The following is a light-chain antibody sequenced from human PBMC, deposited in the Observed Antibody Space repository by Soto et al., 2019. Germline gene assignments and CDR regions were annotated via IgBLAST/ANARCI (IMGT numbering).Light chain of an antibody. CDR2: DVS. V-gene: IGLV2-11*01. CDR1: SSDVGGYNY. CDR3: CSYAGSPYV. J-gene: IGLJ1*01. Sequence: QSALTQPRSVSGSPGQSVTISCTGTSSDVGGYNYVSWYQQHPGKAPKRMIYDVSKRPSGVPDRFSGSKSGNTASLTISGLQAEDEADYYCCSYAGSPYVFGTGTKVTVL.